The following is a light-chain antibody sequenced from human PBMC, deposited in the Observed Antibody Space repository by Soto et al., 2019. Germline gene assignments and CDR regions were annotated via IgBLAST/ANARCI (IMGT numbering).Light chain of an antibody. CDR3: QQYNNWPRT. Sequence: PGDRATLSCRASQSVSSNYLAWYQQKPGQAPRLLIYGASTRATGIPARFSGSGSGTEFTLTISSLQSEDFAVYYCQQYNNWPRTFGQGTKVDIK. CDR1: QSVSSN. CDR2: GAS. V-gene: IGKV3-15*01. J-gene: IGKJ1*01.